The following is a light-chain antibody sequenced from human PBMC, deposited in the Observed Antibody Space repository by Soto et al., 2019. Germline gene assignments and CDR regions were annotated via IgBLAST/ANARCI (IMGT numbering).Light chain of an antibody. CDR2: RAS. J-gene: IGKJ1*01. Sequence: DIQMSQSPSTLSASVGDRVTITCRACQTISSWLAWYQQKPGKAPKLLIYRASTLESGVPSRFSGSGSGTEFTLTISGLQPDDFATYYCQHYNTYSWTFGQGTKVDIK. CDR3: QHYNTYSWT. CDR1: QTISSW. V-gene: IGKV1-5*03.